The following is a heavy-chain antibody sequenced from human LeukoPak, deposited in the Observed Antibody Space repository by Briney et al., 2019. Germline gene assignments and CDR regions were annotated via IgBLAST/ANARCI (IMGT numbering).Heavy chain of an antibody. CDR1: GFTFSSCS. Sequence: PGGSLRLSCAASGFTFSSCSMNWVRQAPGKGLEWVSSISSSSSYIYYADSVKGRFTISRDNAKNSLYLQMNSLRAEDTAVYYCARDPSTAMVSRWFDPWGQGTLVTVSS. CDR3: ARDPSTAMVSRWFDP. CDR2: ISSSSSYI. D-gene: IGHD5-18*01. J-gene: IGHJ5*02. V-gene: IGHV3-21*01.